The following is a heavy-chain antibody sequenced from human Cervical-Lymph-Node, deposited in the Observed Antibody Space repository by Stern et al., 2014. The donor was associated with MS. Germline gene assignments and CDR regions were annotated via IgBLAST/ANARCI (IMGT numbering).Heavy chain of an antibody. CDR2: IIPIFGGT. Sequence: QLVQSGAEVQQPGSSVNVSCKASGGTFRSYGFSWVRQAPGKGLEWMGGIIPIFGGTNYEQKYQGRVTIIADESTNTVYMELSSLRSEDTAVYYCARHFDWLLGAEDYGMDVWGQGTTVTVSS. V-gene: IGHV1-69*01. CDR1: GGTFRSYG. J-gene: IGHJ6*02. D-gene: IGHD3-9*01. CDR3: ARHFDWLLGAEDYGMDV.